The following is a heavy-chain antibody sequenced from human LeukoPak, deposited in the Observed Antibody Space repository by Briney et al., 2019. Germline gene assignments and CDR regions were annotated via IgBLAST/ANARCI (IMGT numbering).Heavy chain of an antibody. Sequence: PGGSLRLSCAASGFTFSDYYMTWTRQAPGKGLEWVSYISPNSADIKYADSVKGRFTISRDNAKKSLYLQMNSLTAEDTSVYYCSRDPRRLDYWGQGALVTVSS. J-gene: IGHJ4*02. CDR2: ISPNSADI. V-gene: IGHV3-11*06. CDR1: GFTFSDYY. CDR3: SRDPRRLDY.